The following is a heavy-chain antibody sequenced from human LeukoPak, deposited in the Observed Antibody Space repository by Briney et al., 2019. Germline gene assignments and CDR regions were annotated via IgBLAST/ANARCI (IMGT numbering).Heavy chain of an antibody. Sequence: GGSLRLSCAASGFTFSSYWMSWVRQAPGKGLEWVANIKQDGSEKYYVDSVKGRFTISRDNAKNSLYLQMISLRAEDTAVYYCARHRYGSSAYYNDYWGQGTLVTVSS. CDR3: ARHRYGSSAYYNDY. J-gene: IGHJ4*02. CDR2: IKQDGSEK. D-gene: IGHD3-22*01. V-gene: IGHV3-7*01. CDR1: GFTFSSYW.